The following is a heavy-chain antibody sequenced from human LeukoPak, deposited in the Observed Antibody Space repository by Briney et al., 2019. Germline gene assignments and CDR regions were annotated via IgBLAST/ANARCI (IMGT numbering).Heavy chain of an antibody. Sequence: SVKVSFKASGYTFTSYGINWVRQAPGQGLEGMGWISAYNGNTNYAQKLQGRVTMTTDTSTSTAYMELGSLRSDDTAVYYCTRSGILQKNNDIAEDSSFYDSSVYSQFSYWGQGTLVTVSS. CDR3: TRSGILQKNNDIAEDSSFYDSSVYSQFSY. J-gene: IGHJ4*02. CDR2: ISAYNGNT. V-gene: IGHV1-18*01. CDR1: GYTFTSYG. D-gene: IGHD3-22*01.